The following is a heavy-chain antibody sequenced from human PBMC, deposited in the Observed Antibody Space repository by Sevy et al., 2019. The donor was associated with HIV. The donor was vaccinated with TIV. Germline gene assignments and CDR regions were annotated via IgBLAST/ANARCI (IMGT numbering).Heavy chain of an antibody. CDR3: ARDKGYWFDP. Sequence: SETLSRTCTVSGGSISSYDWSWIRQPPGKGLEWIGYSYYSGSTNYNPSLKSRVTISVDTSKNQFSLKLSSVTAADTAVYYCARDKGYWFDPWGQGTLVTVSS. J-gene: IGHJ5*02. CDR1: GGSISSYD. CDR2: SYYSGST. V-gene: IGHV4-59*01.